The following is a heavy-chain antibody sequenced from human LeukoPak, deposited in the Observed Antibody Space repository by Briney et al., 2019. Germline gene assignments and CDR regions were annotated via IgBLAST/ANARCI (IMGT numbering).Heavy chain of an antibody. CDR1: GYTFTGYY. J-gene: IGHJ3*02. CDR2: INPNSGGT. CDR3: ARGGPWELLGYDAFDI. Sequence: GASVKVSCKASGYTFTGYYMHWVRQAPGQGLEWMGRINPNSGGTNYAQKFQGRVTMTRDTSISTAYMELSRLRSDDTAVYYCARGGPWELLGYDAFDIWGQGTMVTVSS. V-gene: IGHV1-2*06. D-gene: IGHD1-26*01.